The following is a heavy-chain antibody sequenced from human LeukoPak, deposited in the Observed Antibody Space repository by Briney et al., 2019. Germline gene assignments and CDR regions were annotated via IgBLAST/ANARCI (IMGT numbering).Heavy chain of an antibody. V-gene: IGHV1-46*01. Sequence: ASVKVSCKASGYTFTRYYMEWVRQAPGQGLEWMGRINPSGGSTSYAQKFQGRVTMTRDTSTSTVYMELRSLRSDDTAVYYCARGHRAVAGYFRFDYWGQGTLVTVSS. J-gene: IGHJ4*02. CDR2: INPSGGST. CDR1: GYTFTRYY. CDR3: ARGHRAVAGYFRFDY. D-gene: IGHD6-19*01.